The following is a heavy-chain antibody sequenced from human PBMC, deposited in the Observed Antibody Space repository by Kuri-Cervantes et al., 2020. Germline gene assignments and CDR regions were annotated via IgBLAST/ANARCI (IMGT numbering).Heavy chain of an antibody. CDR2: IYYSGST. CDR3: AKGDEFWSGYSKTYYYYMDV. V-gene: IGHV4-61*05. D-gene: IGHD3-3*01. J-gene: IGHJ6*03. Sequence: SCTVSGGSIRSRTSYWGWIRQPPGKGLEWIGYIYYSGSTNYNPSLKSRVTISVDTSKNQFSLKLSSVTAADTAIYYCAKGDEFWSGYSKTYYYYMDVWGKGTTVTVSS. CDR1: GGSIRSRTSY.